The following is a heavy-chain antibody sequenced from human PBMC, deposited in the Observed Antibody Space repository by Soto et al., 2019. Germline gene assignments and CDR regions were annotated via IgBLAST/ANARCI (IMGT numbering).Heavy chain of an antibody. CDR2: IIPDTGVA. J-gene: IGHJ4*02. D-gene: IGHD2-8*02. CDR1: GDTFSTYT. Sequence: QVQLVQSGAELKKPGSSVKVSCKASGDTFSTYTFSWVRQAPGQGLEGMGRIIPDTGVANYAQKIQGSVTISADKSPSTAYMELSSLSSDDKAVYYCASHTLPGVVFWGQGTLVTVSS. CDR3: ASHTLPGVVF. V-gene: IGHV1-69*02.